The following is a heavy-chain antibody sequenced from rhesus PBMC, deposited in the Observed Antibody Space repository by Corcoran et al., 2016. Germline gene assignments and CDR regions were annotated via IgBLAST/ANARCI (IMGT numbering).Heavy chain of an antibody. Sequence: QVQLQESGPGLVKPSETLSLTCAVSGGSISGYYYWSWIRQPPGKGLEWIGSFSGSGGVNYLNPSLKSRVTLSVDTSKNQFSLKLSSVTAADTAVYYCAREGRIYSLFDYWGQGVLVTVSS. CDR1: GGSISGYYY. J-gene: IGHJ4*01. D-gene: IGHD2-27*01. CDR3: AREGRIYSLFDY. CDR2: FSGSGGVN. V-gene: IGHV4S14*01.